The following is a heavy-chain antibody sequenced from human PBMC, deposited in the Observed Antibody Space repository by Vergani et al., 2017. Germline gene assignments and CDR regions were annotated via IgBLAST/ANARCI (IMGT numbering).Heavy chain of an antibody. Sequence: QVQLVESGGGVVQPGRSLRLSCAASGFTFSSYAMHWVRQAPGKGLEWVAVISYDGSNKYYADSVKGQFTISRDNSKNTLYLQMNSLRAEDTAVYYCARDVHDYGDYGGYFDYWGQGTLVTVSS. J-gene: IGHJ4*02. V-gene: IGHV3-30-3*01. CDR2: ISYDGSNK. CDR3: ARDVHDYGDYGGYFDY. D-gene: IGHD4-17*01. CDR1: GFTFSSYA.